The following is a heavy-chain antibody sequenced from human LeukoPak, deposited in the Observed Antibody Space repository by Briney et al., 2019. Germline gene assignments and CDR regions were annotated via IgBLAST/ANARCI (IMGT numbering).Heavy chain of an antibody. Sequence: GGSLRLSCAASGFTFSSYGMHWVRQAPGKGLEWVAVISYDGSNKYYADSVKGRFTISRDNSKNTLYLQMESLRAEDTAVYYCARDDFWSGYFDVWGKGTTVTVSS. J-gene: IGHJ6*04. V-gene: IGHV3-30*03. D-gene: IGHD3-3*01. CDR1: GFTFSSYG. CDR3: ARDDFWSGYFDV. CDR2: ISYDGSNK.